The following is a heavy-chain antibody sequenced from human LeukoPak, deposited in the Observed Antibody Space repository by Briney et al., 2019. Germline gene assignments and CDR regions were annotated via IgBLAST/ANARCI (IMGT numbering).Heavy chain of an antibody. Sequence: SQTLSLTCAISGDSVSSNSVTWNWIRQSPSRGLEWLGRTYYRSAWYNDYAASVRGRITVNPDTSKNQFSLHLNSVTPEDTAVYYCARRLTQYNCFDPWGQGILVTVSS. J-gene: IGHJ5*02. CDR3: ARRLTQYNCFDP. CDR2: TYYRSAWYN. CDR1: GDSVSSNSVT. V-gene: IGHV6-1*01. D-gene: IGHD2-21*02.